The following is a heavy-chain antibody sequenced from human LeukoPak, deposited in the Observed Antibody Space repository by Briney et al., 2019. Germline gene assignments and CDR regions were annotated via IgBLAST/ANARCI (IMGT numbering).Heavy chain of an antibody. CDR3: AKDKGWLRSFDY. V-gene: IGHV3-7*03. D-gene: IGHD5-12*01. Sequence: GGSLRLSCTASGFTFSDYSMDWLRQAPGKGLEWVANIKQDGSEKYYVDSVKGRFTISRDNAKNSLYLQMNSLRAEDTAVYYCAKDKGWLRSFDYWGQGTLVTVSS. J-gene: IGHJ4*02. CDR2: IKQDGSEK. CDR1: GFTFSDYS.